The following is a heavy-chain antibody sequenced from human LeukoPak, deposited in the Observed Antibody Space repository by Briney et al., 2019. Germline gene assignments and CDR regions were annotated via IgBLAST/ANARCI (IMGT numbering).Heavy chain of an antibody. CDR2: INGDGSST. V-gene: IGHV3-74*01. D-gene: IGHD6-19*01. CDR3: ATGSGSYYDS. J-gene: IGHJ4*02. Sequence: GGSLRLSCSASTFTFSTYWMHWVRQAPGKGLVWVSRINGDGSSTIYADPVRGRFTISRDNAKNMVYLQMNSLTAEDTAVYYCATGSGSYYDSWGRGTRVTVSS. CDR1: TFTFSTYW.